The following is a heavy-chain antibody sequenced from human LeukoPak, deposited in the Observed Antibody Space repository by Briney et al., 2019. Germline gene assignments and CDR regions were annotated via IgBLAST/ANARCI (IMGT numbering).Heavy chain of an antibody. CDR2: IIPIFGTA. CDR1: GGTLSSYA. Sequence: SVKVSCXASGGTLSSYAISWVRLAPGQGLEWMGGIIPIFGTANYAQKFQGRVTITADESTSTAYMELSSLRSEDTAVYYCARKYCRITSCYKIRDWYFDLWGRGTLVTVSS. CDR3: ARKYCRITSCYKIRDWYFDL. D-gene: IGHD2-2*02. J-gene: IGHJ2*01. V-gene: IGHV1-69*13.